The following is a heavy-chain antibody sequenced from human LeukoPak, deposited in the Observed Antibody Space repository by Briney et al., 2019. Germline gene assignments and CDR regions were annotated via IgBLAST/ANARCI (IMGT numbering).Heavy chain of an antibody. CDR3: ARVHGSSGYILQGYFDY. J-gene: IGHJ4*02. CDR1: GGSISSSSYY. V-gene: IGHV4-39*07. Sequence: SETLSLTCTVSGGSISSSSYYWGWIRQPPGKGLEWMGSIYYSGSTYYNPSLKSRVTISVDTSKNQFSLKLSSVTAADTAVYYCARVHGSSGYILQGYFDYWGQGTLVTVSS. CDR2: IYYSGST. D-gene: IGHD3-22*01.